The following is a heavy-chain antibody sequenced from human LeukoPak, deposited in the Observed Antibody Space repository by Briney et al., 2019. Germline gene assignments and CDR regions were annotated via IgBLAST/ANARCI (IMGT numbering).Heavy chain of an antibody. D-gene: IGHD6-19*01. CDR2: INPNSGGT. J-gene: IGHJ3*02. V-gene: IGHV1-2*02. CDR1: GGTFSSYA. Sequence: ASVKVSCKASGGTFSSYAISWVRQAPGQGLEWMGWINPNSGGTNYAQKFQGRVTMTRDTSISTAYMELSRLRSDDTAVYYCARRIAVAGGAFDIWGQGTMVTVS. CDR3: ARRIAVAGGAFDI.